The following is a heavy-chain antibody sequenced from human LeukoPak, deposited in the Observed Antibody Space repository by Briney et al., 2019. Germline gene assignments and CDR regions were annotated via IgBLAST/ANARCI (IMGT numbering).Heavy chain of an antibody. CDR3: AKTFSSTVTYDAFDI. V-gene: IGHV3-43D*03. J-gene: IGHJ3*02. CDR1: GFTFDDYA. D-gene: IGHD4-11*01. CDR2: ISWDGGST. Sequence: GGSLRLSCAASGFTFDDYAMHWVRQAPGKGLGWVSLISWDGGSTYYADSVKGRFTISRDNSKNSLYLQMNSLRAEDTASYYCAKTFSSTVTYDAFDIWGQGTLVTVSS.